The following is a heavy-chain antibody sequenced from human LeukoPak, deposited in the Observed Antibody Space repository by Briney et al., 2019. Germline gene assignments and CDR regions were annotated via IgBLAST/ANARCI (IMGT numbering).Heavy chain of an antibody. CDR2: ISGSGGST. CDR1: GFTFSSYA. CDR3: AKGLGYCSGGSCYSDYYYGMDV. V-gene: IGHV3-23*01. J-gene: IGHJ6*04. D-gene: IGHD2-15*01. Sequence: GGSLRLSCAASGFTFSSYAMSWVRQAPGKGLEWVSAISGSGGSTYYADSVKGRFTISRDNSKNTLYLQMNSLRAEDTAVYYSAKGLGYCSGGSCYSDYYYGMDVWGKGTTVTVSS.